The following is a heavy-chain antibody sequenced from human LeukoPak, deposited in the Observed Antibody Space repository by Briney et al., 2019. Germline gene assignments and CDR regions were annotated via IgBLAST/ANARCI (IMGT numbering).Heavy chain of an antibody. CDR3: ARVNGLYYYGMDV. J-gene: IGHJ6*02. CDR1: GGTFSSYT. V-gene: IGHV1-69*02. Sequence: GASVKVSCKASGGTFSSYTISWVRQAPGQGPEWMGRIIPILGIANYAQKFQGRVTITADKSTSTAYMELSSLRSEDTAVYYCARVNGLYYYGMDVWGQGTTVTVSS. CDR2: IIPILGIA.